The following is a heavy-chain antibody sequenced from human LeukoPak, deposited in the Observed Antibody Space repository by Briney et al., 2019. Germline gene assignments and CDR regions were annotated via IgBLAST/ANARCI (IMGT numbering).Heavy chain of an antibody. Sequence: PSETLSLTCTVSGGSISSYYWSWIRQPPGKGLEWIGYIYYSGSTNYNPSLKSRVTISVDTSKNQFSLKLSSVTAADTAVYYCARGPLYGGNRFDYWGQGTLVTVSS. J-gene: IGHJ4*02. CDR1: GGSISSYY. CDR3: ARGPLYGGNRFDY. CDR2: IYYSGST. V-gene: IGHV4-59*01. D-gene: IGHD4-23*01.